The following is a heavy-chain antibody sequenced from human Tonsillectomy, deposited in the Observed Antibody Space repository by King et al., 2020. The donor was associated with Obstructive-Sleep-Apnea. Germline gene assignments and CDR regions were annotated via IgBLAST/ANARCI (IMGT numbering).Heavy chain of an antibody. CDR3: AKSTGAYNYGYYYGMDV. CDR1: GGSISSYY. J-gene: IGHJ6*02. Sequence: VQLQESGPGLVKPSETLSLTCTVSGGSISSYYWSWIRQPPGEELEWIGYIYHSGSTNYNPSHKSRVSISVDTSKNQFSLKLSSVTAADTAVYYCAKSTGAYNYGYYYGMDVWGQGTTVTVSS. CDR2: IYHSGST. D-gene: IGHD3-10*01. V-gene: IGHV4-59*01.